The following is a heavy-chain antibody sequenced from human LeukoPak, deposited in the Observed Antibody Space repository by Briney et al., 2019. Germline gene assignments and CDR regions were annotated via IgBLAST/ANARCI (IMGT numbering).Heavy chain of an antibody. CDR3: ATVEGFFDY. J-gene: IGHJ4*02. Sequence: GSLRLSCAASGFTFSSYSMNWVRQAPGKGLEWVSYISSSSSTIYYADSVKGRFTISRDNAKNSLYLQMNSLRAEDTAVYYCATVEGFFDYWGQGTLVTVSS. V-gene: IGHV3-48*04. CDR1: GFTFSSYS. CDR2: ISSSSSTI.